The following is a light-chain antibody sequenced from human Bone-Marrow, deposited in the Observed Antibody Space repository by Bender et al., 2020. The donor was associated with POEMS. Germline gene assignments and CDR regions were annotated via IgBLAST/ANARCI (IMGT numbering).Light chain of an antibody. CDR1: SNDVANYNR. J-gene: IGLJ3*02. V-gene: IGLV2-23*01. CDR3: CSYAGGFTWL. CDR2: EDH. Sequence: QSALTQPASVSGSPGQSITISCTATSNDVANYNRVSWYQHHPGEAPKVLIFEDHKRPSGVSDRFSGSKSGNTASLTISGLQAEDEADYFCCSYAGGFTWLFGGGTKLTVL.